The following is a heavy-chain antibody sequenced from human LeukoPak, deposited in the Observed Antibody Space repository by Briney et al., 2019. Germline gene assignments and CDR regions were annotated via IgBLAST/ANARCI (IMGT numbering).Heavy chain of an antibody. CDR1: GGSISSYY. CDR2: IYYSGST. V-gene: IGHV4-59*01. D-gene: IGHD2-21*02. Sequence: PSETLSLTCTVSGGSISSYYWSWIRQPPGKGLEWIGYIYYSGSTNYNPSLKSRVTISVDTSKNQFSLKLSSVTAADTAVYYCARESDCGGDCPPPYFDYWGQGTLVTVSS. CDR3: ARESDCGGDCPPPYFDY. J-gene: IGHJ4*02.